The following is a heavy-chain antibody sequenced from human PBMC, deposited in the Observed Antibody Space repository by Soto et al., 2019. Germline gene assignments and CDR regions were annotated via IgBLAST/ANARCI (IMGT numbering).Heavy chain of an antibody. V-gene: IGHV4-31*03. Sequence: QVQLQESGPGLVKPSQTLSLTCTVSGGSISSGGYYWSWIRQHPGKGLEWIGYIYYSGRTYYNPSLKSRVTISVDTSKNQFSLKLSSVTAADTAVYYCAGGRRDYSNYTGDYWVQGTLVTVSS. CDR1: GGSISSGGYY. D-gene: IGHD4-4*01. CDR2: IYYSGRT. CDR3: AGGRRDYSNYTGDY. J-gene: IGHJ4*02.